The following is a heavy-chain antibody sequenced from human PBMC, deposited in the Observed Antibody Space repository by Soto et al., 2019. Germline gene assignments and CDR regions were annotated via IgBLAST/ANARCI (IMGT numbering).Heavy chain of an antibody. CDR3: ARGYDSSGYYYSYYFDY. J-gene: IGHJ4*02. V-gene: IGHV1-69*06. CDR2: IIPIFGTA. D-gene: IGHD3-22*01. CDR1: GGTLSSYA. Sequence: VASVKVSCKASGGTLSSYAISWVRQAPGQGLEWMGGIIPIFGTANYAQKFQGRVTITADKSTSTAYMELSSLRSEDTAVYYCARGYDSSGYYYSYYFDYWGQGTQVTVSS.